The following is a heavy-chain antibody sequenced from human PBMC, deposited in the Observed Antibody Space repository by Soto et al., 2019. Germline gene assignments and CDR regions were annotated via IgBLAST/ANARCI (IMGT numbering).Heavy chain of an antibody. J-gene: IGHJ6*02. V-gene: IGHV4-4*07. CDR1: GGSISPYY. Sequence: PSETLSLTCTVSGGSISPYYWSWIRQPAGKGLEWIGRIYSSGSTNYDPSLKSRVTMSVDTSKNQFSLKMRSVTAADTAVYYCAREGGYFDSSGSGVYHYYGVDVWGRGTTVTVSS. D-gene: IGHD3-22*01. CDR3: AREGGYFDSSGSGVYHYYGVDV. CDR2: IYSSGST.